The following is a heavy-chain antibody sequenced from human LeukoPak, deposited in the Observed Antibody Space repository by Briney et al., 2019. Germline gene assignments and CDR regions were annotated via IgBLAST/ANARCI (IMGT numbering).Heavy chain of an antibody. CDR3: ARHFTTVTPWYFDY. V-gene: IGHV4-39*01. J-gene: IGHJ4*02. CDR1: GGSISSSDYY. Sequence: SETRSLTCTVSGGSISSSDYYWGWIRQPPGKGLEWIGSIYYSGSTYHNPSLKSRVTISIDTSKNQFSLRLTSVTAADTAVYYCARHFTTVTPWYFDYWGQGTLVTVSS. D-gene: IGHD4-17*01. CDR2: IYYSGST.